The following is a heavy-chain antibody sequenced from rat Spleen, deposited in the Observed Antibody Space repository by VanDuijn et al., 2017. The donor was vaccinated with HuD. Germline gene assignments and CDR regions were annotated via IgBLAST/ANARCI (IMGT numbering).Heavy chain of an antibody. Sequence: EVQLVESGGDLVQPGRSLKLSCAASGFTFSDHNMAWVRQAPTKGLEWVATISYDGSRTYYRDSVKGRFTISRDNAKSTLYLQMDSLRSEDTATYYCARRLLRVYVRLYFDYWRQGVMVTVSS. J-gene: IGHJ2*01. CDR1: GFTFSDHN. D-gene: IGHD1-9*01. CDR3: ARRLLRVYVRLYFDY. CDR2: ISYDGSRT. V-gene: IGHV5-7*01.